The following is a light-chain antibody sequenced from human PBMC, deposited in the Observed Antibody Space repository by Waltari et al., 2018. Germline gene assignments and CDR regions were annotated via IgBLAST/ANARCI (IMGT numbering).Light chain of an antibody. Sequence: EIVLTQSPATLSLSPGERATLSCRASQSVSNYLAWYQQKPGQAPRLLIYDASNRATGIPARFCGSGSGTDFTLTISSLEPEDFAVYYCQQRSNWPPLTFGGGTKVEMK. V-gene: IGKV3-11*01. CDR3: QQRSNWPPLT. CDR1: QSVSNY. CDR2: DAS. J-gene: IGKJ4*01.